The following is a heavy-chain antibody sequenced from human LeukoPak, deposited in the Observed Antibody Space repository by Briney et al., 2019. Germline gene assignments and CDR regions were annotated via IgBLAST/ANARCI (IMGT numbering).Heavy chain of an antibody. Sequence: SVKVSCKASGYTFTGYYMHWVRQAPGQGLEWMGGIIPIFGTANYAQKFQGRVTITADESTSTAYMELSSLRSEDTAVYYCARDRSSGYYIFDYWGQGTLVTVSS. CDR2: IIPIFGTA. D-gene: IGHD3-22*01. CDR1: GYTFTGYY. CDR3: ARDRSSGYYIFDY. V-gene: IGHV1-69*13. J-gene: IGHJ4*02.